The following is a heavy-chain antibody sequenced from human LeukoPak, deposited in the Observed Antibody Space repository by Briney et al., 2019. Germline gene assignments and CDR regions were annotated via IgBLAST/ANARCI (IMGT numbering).Heavy chain of an antibody. J-gene: IGHJ4*02. CDR1: GFTFSSYG. V-gene: IGHV3-30*18. CDR2: ISYDGSNK. CDR3: AKGNFGGYDSSGYFGY. Sequence: GGSLRLSCAASGFTFSSYGMHWVRQAPGKGLEWVAVISYDGSNKYYADSVKGRFTISRDNSKNTPYLQMNSLRAEDTAVYYCAKGNFGGYDSSGYFGYWGQGTLVTVSS. D-gene: IGHD3-22*01.